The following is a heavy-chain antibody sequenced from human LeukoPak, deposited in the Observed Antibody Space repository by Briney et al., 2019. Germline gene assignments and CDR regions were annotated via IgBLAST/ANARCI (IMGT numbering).Heavy chain of an antibody. D-gene: IGHD2-21*01. J-gene: IGHJ4*02. CDR3: ARGLGDFDGDGHTNPFDY. V-gene: IGHV1-2*02. Sequence: ASVKVTCKASGYTFNAYYMHWVRQAPAQRPEWVGWINPNSAGTNYAQKFQGRVTVTRDTSISTTFMELSGLRSDDAAVYYCARGLGDFDGDGHTNPFDYWGQGTLVTVSS. CDR1: GYTFNAYY. CDR2: INPNSAGT.